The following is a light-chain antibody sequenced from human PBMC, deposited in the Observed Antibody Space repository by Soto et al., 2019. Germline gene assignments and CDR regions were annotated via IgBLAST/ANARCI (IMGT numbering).Light chain of an antibody. CDR3: QQRRYWPVT. Sequence: QGERATLSCRASQSVSSYFAWYQQKPGQAPRLLIYDASNRATGVPARFSGSGSGTDFTLTISSLEPEDFAVYYCQQRRYWPVTFGQGTKVDIK. CDR2: DAS. V-gene: IGKV3-11*01. J-gene: IGKJ1*01. CDR1: QSVSSY.